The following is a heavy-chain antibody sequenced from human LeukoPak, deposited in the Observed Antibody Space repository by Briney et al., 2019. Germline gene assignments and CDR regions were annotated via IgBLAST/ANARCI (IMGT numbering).Heavy chain of an antibody. CDR3: ARGARDYMDV. CDR1: GGSISSGGYY. J-gene: IGHJ6*03. Sequence: SETLSLTCTVSGGSISSGGYYWSWIRQHPGKGLEWIGYIYYSGSPYYNPSLKSRVTISVDTSKNQFSLKLSSVTAADTAVYYCARGARDYMDVWGKGTTVTVSS. V-gene: IGHV4-31*03. CDR2: IYYSGSP.